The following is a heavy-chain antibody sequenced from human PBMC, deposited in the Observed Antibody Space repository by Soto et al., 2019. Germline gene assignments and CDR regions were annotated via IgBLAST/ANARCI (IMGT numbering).Heavy chain of an antibody. J-gene: IGHJ4*02. CDR3: ARAPGSIMITFGGVIVIPYYFDY. D-gene: IGHD3-16*02. CDR1: GFTFSSYS. CDR2: ISSSSSTI. Sequence: PGGSLRLSCAASGFTFSSYSMNWVRQAPGKGLKWVSYISSSSSTIYYADSVKGRFTISRDNAKNSLYLQMNSLRAEDTAVYYCARAPGSIMITFGGVIVIPYYFDYWGQGTLVTVSS. V-gene: IGHV3-48*01.